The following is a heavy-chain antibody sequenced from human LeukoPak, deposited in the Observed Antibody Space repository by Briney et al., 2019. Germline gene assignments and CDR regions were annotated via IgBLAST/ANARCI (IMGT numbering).Heavy chain of an antibody. Sequence: SETLSLTCTVSGDSIIGSYWSWIRQAPGKGLEWIAYIYYSVDTNYNPSLQSRVTISVDISKKQFSLRLTSVTAADTAVYYCARRRYYDSSGYHPTYYFDHWGQGILVSVSS. V-gene: IGHV4-59*01. CDR3: ARRRYYDSSGYHPTYYFDH. CDR1: GDSIIGSY. D-gene: IGHD3-22*01. J-gene: IGHJ4*02. CDR2: IYYSVDT.